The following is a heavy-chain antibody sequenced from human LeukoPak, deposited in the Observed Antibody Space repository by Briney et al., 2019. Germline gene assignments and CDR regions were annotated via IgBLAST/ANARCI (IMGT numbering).Heavy chain of an antibody. D-gene: IGHD2-15*01. V-gene: IGHV4-39*01. Sequence: SDTLSLTCNVSGGSISSTSYYWGWIRQPPGKGLEWIGSIYHTGTTYYSPSLQSRVTISVHTSKNQFSLKLSSVTAAGTAVYYCARQECNGGSCYSRAIWFDPWGQGTLVTVSS. CDR2: IYHTGTT. J-gene: IGHJ5*02. CDR3: ARQECNGGSCYSRAIWFDP. CDR1: GGSISSTSYY.